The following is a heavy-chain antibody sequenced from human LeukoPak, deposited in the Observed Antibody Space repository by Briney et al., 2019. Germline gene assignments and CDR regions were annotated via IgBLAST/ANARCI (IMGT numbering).Heavy chain of an antibody. D-gene: IGHD3-22*01. CDR1: GFTVDSNY. J-gene: IGHJ4*02. CDR2: IYTGGNT. CDR3: ARGDDSGYYDYFDY. Sequence: GGSLRLSCAASGFTVDSNYLSWVRQAPGKGLEWVSTIYTGGNTYYAASVKGRFTISRDFSKNTVFLHMNSLRAEGTAMYYCARGDDSGYYDYFDYWGQGALVTVSS. V-gene: IGHV3-53*01.